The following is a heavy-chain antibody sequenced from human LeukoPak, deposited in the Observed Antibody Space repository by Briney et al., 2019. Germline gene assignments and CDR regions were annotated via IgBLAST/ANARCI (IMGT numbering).Heavy chain of an antibody. J-gene: IGHJ4*02. CDR1: VYSLISYG. CDR3: ARDTSDSWYYIFGDY. CDR2: ISGNTGNT. Sequence: GASVTVSLKSSVYSLISYGISWVGQAPGKGREGMGWISGNTGNTGYSDKFQGRVTMPKHTSTPTAYLELTGLRSDDTAMYYCARDTSDSWYYIFGDYWGQGTLVTVSS. D-gene: IGHD6-13*01. V-gene: IGHV1-18*01.